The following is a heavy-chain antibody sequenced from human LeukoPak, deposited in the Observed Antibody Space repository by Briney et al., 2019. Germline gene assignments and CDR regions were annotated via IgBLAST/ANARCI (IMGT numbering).Heavy chain of an antibody. CDR2: INHSGST. J-gene: IGHJ5*02. CDR1: GGSFSGYY. V-gene: IGHV4-34*01. D-gene: IGHD6-13*01. Sequence: PSETLSLTCAVYGGSFSGYYWSWIRQPPGKGLEWIGEINHSGSTNYNPSLKSRVTMSVDTSKNQFSLKLSSVTAADTAVYYCARVGYSSSGWFDPWGQGTLVTVSS. CDR3: ARVGYSSSGWFDP.